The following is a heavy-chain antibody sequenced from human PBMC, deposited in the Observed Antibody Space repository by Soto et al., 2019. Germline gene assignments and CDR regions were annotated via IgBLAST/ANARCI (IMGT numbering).Heavy chain of an antibody. CDR3: ARDGTAGMVRGVITPVDSYYYHGMDV. D-gene: IGHD3-10*01. CDR2: IWYDGSNK. J-gene: IGHJ6*02. Sequence: GGSLRLSCAASGFTFSSYGMHWVRQAPGKGLEWVAVIWYDGSNKYYADSVKGRFTISRDNSKNTLYLQMNSLRAEDTAVYYCARDGTAGMVRGVITPVDSYYYHGMDVWGQGTTVTVSS. CDR1: GFTFSSYG. V-gene: IGHV3-33*01.